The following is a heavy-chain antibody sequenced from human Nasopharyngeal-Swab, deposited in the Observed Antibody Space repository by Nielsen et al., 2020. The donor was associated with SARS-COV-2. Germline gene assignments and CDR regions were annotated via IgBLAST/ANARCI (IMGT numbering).Heavy chain of an antibody. CDR3: ARDGDYTLDY. CDR1: GFAFTNYY. CDR2: IYSGGST. D-gene: IGHD4-17*01. Sequence: GGSLRLSCAASGFAFTNYYMSWVRQAPGKGLEWVSVIYSGGSTYYADSVKGRFTISRDNSKNTLYLQMNSLRAEDTAVYYCARDGDYTLDYWGQGTLVTVSS. V-gene: IGHV3-66*02. J-gene: IGHJ4*02.